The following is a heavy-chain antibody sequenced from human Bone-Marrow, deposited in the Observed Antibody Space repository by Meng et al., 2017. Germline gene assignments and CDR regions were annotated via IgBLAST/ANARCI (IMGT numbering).Heavy chain of an antibody. CDR3: ARDRRCSGGSCYPGYYYGMDV. Sequence: GGSLRLSCAASGFTFSSYSMNWVRQAPGKGLEWVSSISSSSSYIYYADSVKGRFTISRDNAKNSLYLQMNSLRAEDTAVYYCARDRRCSGGSCYPGYYYGMDVWGQGTTVIVSS. CDR2: ISSSSSYI. D-gene: IGHD2-15*01. J-gene: IGHJ6*02. CDR1: GFTFSSYS. V-gene: IGHV3-21*01.